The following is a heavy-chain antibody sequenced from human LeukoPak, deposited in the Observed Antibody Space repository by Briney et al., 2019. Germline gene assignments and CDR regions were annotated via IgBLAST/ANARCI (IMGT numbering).Heavy chain of an antibody. CDR3: ASYDILTGHMDV. V-gene: IGHV4-30-4*01. J-gene: IGHJ6*02. Sequence: PSETLSLTCTVSGGSISSPAYYWSWIRQPPGKGLEWIGYIYYSGSTYYNPSLKSRLTISVDTSKNQFSLKLSSVTAADTAVYYCASYDILTGHMDVWGQGTTVTVSS. CDR2: IYYSGST. D-gene: IGHD3-9*01. CDR1: GGSISSPAYY.